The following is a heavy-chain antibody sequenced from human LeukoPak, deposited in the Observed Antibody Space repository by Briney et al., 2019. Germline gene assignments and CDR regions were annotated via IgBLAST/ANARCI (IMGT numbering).Heavy chain of an antibody. Sequence: SETLSLTCTVSGGSISSSSYYWGWIRQPPGKGLEWIGSIYYSGSTYYNPSLKSRVTISVDTSKNQFSLKLSSVTAADAAVYYCARHLDVLERYYFDYWGQGTLVTVSS. CDR2: IYYSGST. CDR1: GGSISSSSYY. J-gene: IGHJ4*02. D-gene: IGHD1-1*01. V-gene: IGHV4-39*01. CDR3: ARHLDVLERYYFDY.